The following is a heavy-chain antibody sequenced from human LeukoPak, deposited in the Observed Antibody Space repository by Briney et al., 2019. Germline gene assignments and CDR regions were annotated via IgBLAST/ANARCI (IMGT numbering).Heavy chain of an antibody. CDR1: GFTFSSYS. V-gene: IGHV3-21*01. D-gene: IGHD2-15*01. J-gene: IGHJ6*02. CDR2: ISSSSSYI. CDR3: ARDRDCSGGSCYSVYYYGMDA. Sequence: GGSLRLSCAASGFTFSSYSMNWVRQAPGKGLEWVSSISSSSSYIYYADSVKGRFTISRDNAKNSLYLQMNSLRAEDTAVYYCARDRDCSGGSCYSVYYYGMDAWGQGTTVTVSS.